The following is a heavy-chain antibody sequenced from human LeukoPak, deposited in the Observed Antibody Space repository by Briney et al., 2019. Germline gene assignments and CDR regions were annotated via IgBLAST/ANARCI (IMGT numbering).Heavy chain of an antibody. D-gene: IGHD1-26*01. CDR1: GFTFDDSA. Sequence: SGGTLRLSCAASGFTFDDSAMTWVRQAPGQGLEWVSGINWNGGTTHYADSVKGPFTISRDSAQKSLYLQINSLRAEDTALYYCARARSGGFNDASDLWGQGTMVIVSS. J-gene: IGHJ3*01. CDR3: ARARSGGFNDASDL. V-gene: IGHV3-20*04. CDR2: INWNGGTT.